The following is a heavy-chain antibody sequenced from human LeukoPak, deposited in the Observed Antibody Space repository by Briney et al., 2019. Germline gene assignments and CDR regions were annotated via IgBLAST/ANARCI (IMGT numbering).Heavy chain of an antibody. Sequence: SETLSLTCTVSGGSISSSSYYWGWIRQPPGKGLEWIGSIYYSGSTYYNPSLKSRVTISVDTSKNQFSLKLSSVTAADTAVYYCASICPYSSGWYACAFDIWGQGTMVTVSS. CDR3: ASICPYSSGWYACAFDI. J-gene: IGHJ3*02. CDR1: GGSISSSSYY. V-gene: IGHV4-39*01. D-gene: IGHD6-19*01. CDR2: IYYSGST.